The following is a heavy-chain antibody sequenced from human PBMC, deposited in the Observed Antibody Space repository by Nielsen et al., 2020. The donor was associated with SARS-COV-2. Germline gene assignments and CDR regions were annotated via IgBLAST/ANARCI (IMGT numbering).Heavy chain of an antibody. J-gene: IGHJ4*02. Sequence: WIRQPPGKAREWLALIYWDDDKRYSPSLKTRLTITKDTSKNQVVLTMTAMDPVDTATYYCARRYGSGRFDYWGQGTLVTVSS. CDR2: IYWDDDK. CDR3: ARRYGSGRFDY. D-gene: IGHD3-10*01. V-gene: IGHV2-5*02.